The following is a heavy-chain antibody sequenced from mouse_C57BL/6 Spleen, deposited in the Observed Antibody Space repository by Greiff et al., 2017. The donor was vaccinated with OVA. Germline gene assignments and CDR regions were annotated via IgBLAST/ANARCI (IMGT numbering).Heavy chain of an antibody. J-gene: IGHJ4*01. CDR1: GFTFSDYG. Sequence: EVQLVESGGGLVKPGGSLKLSCAASGFTFSDYGMHWVRQAPEKGLEWVAYISSGSSTIYYADTVKGRFTISRGNAKNTLFLQMTSLRSEDTAMYYCARGGQLRLRDAMDYWGQVTSVTVAS. D-gene: IGHD3-2*02. V-gene: IGHV5-17*01. CDR2: ISSGSSTI. CDR3: ARGGQLRLRDAMDY.